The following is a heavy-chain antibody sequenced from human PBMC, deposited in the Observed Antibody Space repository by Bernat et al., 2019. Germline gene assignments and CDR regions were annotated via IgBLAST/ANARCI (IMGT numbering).Heavy chain of an antibody. Sequence: EVQLVESGGGLVQPGGSLRLSCAASGFTFRSYWMSWVRQAPGKGLEWVANVKQGGSEKYYVDSVKGRFTISRDNAKNSLYLQMNSLRAEDTAVYYCARGSRYCSSTSCYSLDYWGQGTLVTVSS. D-gene: IGHD2-2*01. CDR3: ARGSRYCSSTSCYSLDY. J-gene: IGHJ4*02. CDR1: GFTFRSYW. CDR2: VKQGGSEK. V-gene: IGHV3-7*03.